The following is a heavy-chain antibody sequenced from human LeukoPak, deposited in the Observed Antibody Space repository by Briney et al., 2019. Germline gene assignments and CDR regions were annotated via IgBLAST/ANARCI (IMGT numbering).Heavy chain of an antibody. CDR3: ARTTPADFSAGWPYFDY. CDR2: VSNSGGT. Sequence: PSETLSLTCTVSDINTYFWSWIRQPPGKKLEWIGYVSNSGGTNYDYSLSSRVTISLDMSKKQFSLTLRSVTAADTAVYYCARTTPADFSAGWPYFDYWGQGILVTVSS. J-gene: IGHJ4*02. D-gene: IGHD2-15*01. V-gene: IGHV4-59*08. CDR1: DINTYF.